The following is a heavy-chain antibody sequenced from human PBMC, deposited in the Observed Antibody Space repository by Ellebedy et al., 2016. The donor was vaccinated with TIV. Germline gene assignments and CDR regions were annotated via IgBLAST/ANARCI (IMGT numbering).Heavy chain of an antibody. CDR2: FSQSGST. CDR1: GGSISGSSYY. Sequence: MPSETLSLTCTVSGGSISGSSYYWGWLRQPPGKGLEWIGSFSQSGSTYYNPSLTSRVTISVDTSKNQFSLKLSSVTAADTAIFYCARHSTVTTIGNWGQGALVTVSS. V-gene: IGHV4-39*01. J-gene: IGHJ4*02. D-gene: IGHD4-17*01. CDR3: ARHSTVTTIGN.